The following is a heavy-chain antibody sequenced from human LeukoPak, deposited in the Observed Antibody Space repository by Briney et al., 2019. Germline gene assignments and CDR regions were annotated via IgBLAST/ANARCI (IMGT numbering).Heavy chain of an antibody. V-gene: IGHV3-23*01. CDR3: LKHARVGTTTAFEI. CDR2: VTGSATTT. J-gene: IGHJ3*02. Sequence: GASLRLSCSASGFIFAYFGMSWVRKAPGKGLEWVSAVTGSATTTSYADCVKCRFTVSRENSQCMLSLQMGSLGAEDTAIYFCLKHARVGTTTAFEIWGQGTLVTVSS. CDR1: GFIFAYFG. D-gene: IGHD1-26*01.